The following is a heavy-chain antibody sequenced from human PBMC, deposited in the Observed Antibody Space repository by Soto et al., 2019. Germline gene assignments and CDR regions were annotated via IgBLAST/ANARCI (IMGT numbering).Heavy chain of an antibody. J-gene: IGHJ6*02. Sequence: EVQLVESGGGLVQPGRSLRLSCAASGFTFDDYAMHWVRQAPGKGLEWVSGISWNSGSIGYADSVKGRFTISRDNAKNSLDLQMNSLRAEDTALYYCAKDVVAAAGYYYYCGMDVWGQGTTVTVSS. CDR3: AKDVVAAAGYYYYCGMDV. CDR2: ISWNSGSI. D-gene: IGHD6-13*01. V-gene: IGHV3-9*01. CDR1: GFTFDDYA.